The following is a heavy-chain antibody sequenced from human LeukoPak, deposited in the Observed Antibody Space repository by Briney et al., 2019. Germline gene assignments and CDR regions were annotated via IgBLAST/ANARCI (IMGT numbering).Heavy chain of an antibody. D-gene: IGHD5-24*01. Sequence: PGGSLRLSCAASGFTFSNYWMHWVRQAPGKGLVWVSRIRHDAGVTTYADSVKGRFTISRDNAKNTLYLQMGSLRPEDTAVYYCARDGKATNDYWGQGTLVAVSS. CDR2: IRHDAGVT. CDR3: ARDGKATNDY. V-gene: IGHV3-74*01. CDR1: GFTFSNYW. J-gene: IGHJ4*02.